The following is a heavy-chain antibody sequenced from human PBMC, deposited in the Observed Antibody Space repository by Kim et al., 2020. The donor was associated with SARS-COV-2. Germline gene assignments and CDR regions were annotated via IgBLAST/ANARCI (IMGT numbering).Heavy chain of an antibody. Sequence: GGSLRLSCAASGFTFDDYAMHWVRQAQGKGLEWVSGISWNSGSIGYADSVKGRITIPRDNAKNSLYLQMNSLRAEDTALYYCAKDIGYSSGGFDYWGQGTLVTASS. V-gene: IGHV3-9*01. CDR2: ISWNSGSI. J-gene: IGHJ4*02. CDR3: AKDIGYSSGGFDY. D-gene: IGHD5-18*01. CDR1: GFTFDDYA.